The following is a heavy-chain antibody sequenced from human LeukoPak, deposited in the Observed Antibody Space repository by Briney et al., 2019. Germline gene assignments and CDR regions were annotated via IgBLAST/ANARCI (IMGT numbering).Heavy chain of an antibody. J-gene: IGHJ4*02. CDR1: GYTFTSYG. Sequence: GASVKVSCKASGYTFTSYGITWVRQAPGQGLEWMGWISAHTGTTNYAQKFQGRVTMTTDTSTSTAYMELRSLRSDDTAVYYCARDDGRSTFDYWGQGTLVTVSS. V-gene: IGHV1-18*01. D-gene: IGHD4-17*01. CDR2: ISAHTGTT. CDR3: ARDDGRSTFDY.